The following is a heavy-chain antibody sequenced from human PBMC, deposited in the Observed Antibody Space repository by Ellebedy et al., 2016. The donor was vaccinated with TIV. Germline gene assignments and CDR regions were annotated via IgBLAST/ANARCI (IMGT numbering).Heavy chain of an antibody. CDR2: IYYSGST. D-gene: IGHD6-19*01. V-gene: IGHV4-59*01. Sequence: MPSETLSLTCTVSGGSISSYYWSWIRQPPGKGLEWIGYIYYSGSTNYNPSLKSRVTISVDTSKNQFSLKLSSVTAADTAVYYCARAQQWLPTKIDYWGQGTLVTVSS. J-gene: IGHJ4*02. CDR3: ARAQQWLPTKIDY. CDR1: GGSISSYY.